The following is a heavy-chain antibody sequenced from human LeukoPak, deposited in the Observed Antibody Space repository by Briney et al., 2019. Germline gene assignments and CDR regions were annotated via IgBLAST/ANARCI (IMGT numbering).Heavy chain of an antibody. D-gene: IGHD6-13*01. V-gene: IGHV4-34*01. CDR3: ARRPRIAALDY. J-gene: IGHJ4*02. Sequence: PSETLSLTCAVYGGSFSGYYWSWIRQRPGKGLEWIGEINHSGSTNYNPSLKSRVTISVGTSKNQFSLKLSSVTAADTAVYYCARRPRIAALDYWGQGTLVTVSS. CDR1: GGSFSGYY. CDR2: INHSGST.